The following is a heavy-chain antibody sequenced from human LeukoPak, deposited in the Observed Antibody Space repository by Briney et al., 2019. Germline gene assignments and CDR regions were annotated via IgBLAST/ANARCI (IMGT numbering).Heavy chain of an antibody. V-gene: IGHV4-34*01. CDR2: INHSGST. D-gene: IGHD3-22*01. CDR1: GGSFSGYY. Sequence: PSETLSLTCAVYGGSFSGYYWSWIRQPPGKGLEWIGEINHSGSTNYNPSLKSRVTISVDTSKNQFSLKLSSVTAADTAVYYCARAQARGRRSSGSAFDYWGQGTLVTVSS. CDR3: ARAQARGRRSSGSAFDY. J-gene: IGHJ4*02.